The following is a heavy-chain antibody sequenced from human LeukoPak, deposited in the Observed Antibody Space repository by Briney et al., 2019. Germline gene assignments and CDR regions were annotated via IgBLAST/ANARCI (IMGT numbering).Heavy chain of an antibody. V-gene: IGHV3-7*01. CDR2: INEDGSEK. CDR1: GFTFSGFW. J-gene: IGHJ6*02. CDR3: ARGRGIGA. Sequence: GGSLRLSCAASGFTFSGFWMTWVRQAPGKGLEWVANINEDGSEKYYVDSVKGRCTISRDNAKKSLSLQMNSLRAEDMGVYYCARGRGIGAWGQGPTVTVSS.